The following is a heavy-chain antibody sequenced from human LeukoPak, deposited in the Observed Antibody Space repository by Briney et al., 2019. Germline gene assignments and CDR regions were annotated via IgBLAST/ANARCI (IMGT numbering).Heavy chain of an antibody. D-gene: IGHD5-18*01. V-gene: IGHV1-3*01. CDR3: ARDTFAGYSYGYRAFDI. J-gene: IGHJ3*02. CDR1: GYTFTSYA. Sequence: ASVKVSCKASGYTFTSYAMHWVRQAPGQRLEWMGWINAGNGNTKYSQKLRGRVTMTTDTSTSTAYMELRSLRSDDTAVYYCARDTFAGYSYGYRAFDIWGQGTMVTVSS. CDR2: INAGNGNT.